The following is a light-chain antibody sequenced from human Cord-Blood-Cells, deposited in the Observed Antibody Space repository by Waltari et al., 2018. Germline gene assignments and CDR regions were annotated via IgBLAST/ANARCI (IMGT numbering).Light chain of an antibody. CDR1: SSDVGSYNL. J-gene: IGLJ3*02. V-gene: IGLV2-23*01. CDR2: EGS. CDR3: CSNAGSSNWV. Sequence: QSALTQPASVSGSPGQSITISCTGTSSDVGSYNLVSWYQQHPGKAPKLMIYEGSKRPSGVSNRFYGSKSGNTASLTISGLQAEDEADYYCCSNAGSSNWVFGGGTKLTVL.